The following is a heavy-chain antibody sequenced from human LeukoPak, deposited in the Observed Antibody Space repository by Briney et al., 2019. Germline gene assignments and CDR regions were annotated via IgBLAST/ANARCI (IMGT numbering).Heavy chain of an antibody. J-gene: IGHJ5*02. CDR3: AKTLVEVTAPIGFDP. D-gene: IGHD2-15*01. V-gene: IGHV3-23*01. CDR1: GFTFSSYA. CDR2: ISGSGGST. Sequence: GGSLRLSCAASGFTFSSYAMSWVRQAPGKGLEWVSAISGSGGSTYYADSVEGRFTISRDNSKNTLYLQMNSLRAEDTAVYYCAKTLVEVTAPIGFDPWGQGTLVTVSS.